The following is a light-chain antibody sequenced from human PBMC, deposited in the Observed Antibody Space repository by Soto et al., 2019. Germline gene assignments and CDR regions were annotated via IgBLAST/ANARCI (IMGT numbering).Light chain of an antibody. J-gene: IGLJ2*01. Sequence: QSALTQPPSASVSPGQSVTISCTGTTSDVGGYNYVSWYQQHPGKAPKFLIFEVSRRPSGVPDRFSGSKSGNTASLTVSGLQVDDEADYYCSSYAGSNNPVIFGGGTKLTVL. CDR2: EVS. CDR3: SSYAGSNNPVI. CDR1: TSDVGGYNY. V-gene: IGLV2-8*01.